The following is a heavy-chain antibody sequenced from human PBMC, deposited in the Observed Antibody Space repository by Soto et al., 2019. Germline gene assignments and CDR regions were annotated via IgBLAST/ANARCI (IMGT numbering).Heavy chain of an antibody. CDR2: ISGGGDTT. D-gene: IGHD3-10*01. J-gene: IGHJ4*02. V-gene: IGHV3-23*01. Sequence: EVQLLESGGGLVQPGGSLRLSCAASGFTFNNYALSWVRQAPGKGLEWVSAISGGGDTTSYADSVKGRFTVSRDGSKNTLYVQRNRRRAEDTAVYYCAKGRGGSGSLTPRVDFWGQGTLVTVSS. CDR3: AKGRGGSGSLTPRVDF. CDR1: GFTFNNYA.